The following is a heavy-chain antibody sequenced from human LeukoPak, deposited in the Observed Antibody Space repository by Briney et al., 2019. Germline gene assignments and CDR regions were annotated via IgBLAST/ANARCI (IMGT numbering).Heavy chain of an antibody. CDR3: ARDYGGEIDY. Sequence: SETLSLTCTVSGGSISSSSYYWSWIRQPPGRGLEWIGEIKHSGSTNYNPSLKSRVTISVDTSKNQFSLKLSSVTAADTAIYYCARDYGGEIDYWGQGTLVTVSS. CDR2: IKHSGST. V-gene: IGHV4-39*07. J-gene: IGHJ4*02. CDR1: GGSISSSSYY. D-gene: IGHD4-23*01.